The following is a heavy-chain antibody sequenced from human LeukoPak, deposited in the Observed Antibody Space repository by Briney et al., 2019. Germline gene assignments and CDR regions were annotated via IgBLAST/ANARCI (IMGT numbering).Heavy chain of an antibody. J-gene: IGHJ4*02. V-gene: IGHV3-48*01. CDR3: ARGRPYCSSTSCPIDS. CDR1: GFTFSSYS. Sequence: GGSLRLSCAASGFTFSSYSMNWVRQAPGKGLEWVSYISSSSGTIYYADSVKGRFTISRDNAKNSLYLQMNSLSAEDTAVYYCARGRPYCSSTSCPIDSWGQGTLVTASS. CDR2: ISSSSGTI. D-gene: IGHD2-2*01.